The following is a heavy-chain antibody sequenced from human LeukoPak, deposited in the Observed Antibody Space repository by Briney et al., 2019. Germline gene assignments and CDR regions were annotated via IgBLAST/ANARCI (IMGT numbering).Heavy chain of an antibody. J-gene: IGHJ4*02. CDR3: AREVVAAAYNDY. CDR2: IYYSGST. V-gene: IGHV4-38-2*02. D-gene: IGHD6-13*01. CDR1: RYSISSGYY. Sequence: SETLSLTCTVSRYSISSGYYWGWIRQPPGKGLEWIGSIYYSGSTYYNPSLKSRVTISADTSKNQFSLKLSSVTAADAAVYYCAREVVAAAYNDYWGQGTLVTVSS.